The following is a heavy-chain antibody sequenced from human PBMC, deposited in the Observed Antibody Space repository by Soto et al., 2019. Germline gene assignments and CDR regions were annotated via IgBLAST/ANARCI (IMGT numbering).Heavy chain of an antibody. CDR2: IGGSGTNT. J-gene: IGHJ6*02. CDR1: EGQCIGYS. Sequence: GVPLRLSCAAAEGQCIGYSRGLVRTDPGTGVEWVSGIGGSGTNTYYADSVKGRFTISRDNSKSTLYLQMNSLRLEDTAIYYCVKYLVRSYYGAIYYGMDVWVQRTKVIVSS. V-gene: IGHV3-23*01. CDR3: VKYLVRSYYGAIYYGMDV. D-gene: IGHD1-26*01.